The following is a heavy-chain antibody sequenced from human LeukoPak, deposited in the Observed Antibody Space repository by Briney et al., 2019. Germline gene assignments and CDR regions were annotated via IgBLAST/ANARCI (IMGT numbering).Heavy chain of an antibody. V-gene: IGHV4-4*07. CDR2: VYTSGSS. J-gene: IGHJ4*02. CDR1: GGSISGYY. CDR3: ARVYISYYYFDS. Sequence: SETLSLTCTVSGGSISGYYWSWIRQPAGRGLEWIGRVYTSGSSKNNPSLKSRVTMSVDTTKNQFSLKLSSVTAADTAVYYCARVYISYYYFDSWGQGTLVTVSS. D-gene: IGHD3-10*01.